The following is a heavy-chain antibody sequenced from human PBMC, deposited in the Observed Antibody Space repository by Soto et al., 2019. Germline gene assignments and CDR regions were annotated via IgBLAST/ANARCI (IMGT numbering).Heavy chain of an antibody. V-gene: IGHV3-23*01. CDR2: ISGSGGST. Sequence: PGGSLRLSCAASGFTFSSYAMSWVRQAPGKGLEWVSAISGSGGSTYYADSVKGRFTISRDNSKNTPYLQMNSLRTEDTAVYYCAKDGAQNPLNWFDPWGQGTLVTVSS. J-gene: IGHJ5*02. CDR1: GFTFSSYA. CDR3: AKDGAQNPLNWFDP. D-gene: IGHD3-16*01.